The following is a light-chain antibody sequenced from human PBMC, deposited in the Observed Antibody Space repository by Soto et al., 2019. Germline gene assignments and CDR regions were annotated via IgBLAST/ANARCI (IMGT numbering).Light chain of an antibody. Sequence: EIVLTQSPATLSLSPGERATLSCRASQSVGSYFAWYQQKPGQAPRLLTYDAFSRATGIPARFSGSGSGTDFTLTIRSLEPEDFAVYFCQQRSSWPLTFGGGTMVEIK. CDR1: QSVGSY. CDR2: DAF. V-gene: IGKV3-11*01. CDR3: QQRSSWPLT. J-gene: IGKJ4*01.